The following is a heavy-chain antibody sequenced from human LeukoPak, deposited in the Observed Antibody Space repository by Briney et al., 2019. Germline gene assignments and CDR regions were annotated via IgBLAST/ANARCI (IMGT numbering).Heavy chain of an antibody. CDR2: TYYRSKWYN. V-gene: IGHV6-1*01. Sequence: SQTLSLTCAISGDSVSSNSADWNWIRQSPSRGLEWLGRTYYRSKWYNDYAVSVKSRITINPDTSKNQFSLQLNSVTPEDTAVYYCARGPSRIPVAGRLFLVNYFDSWGRGTLVTVSS. D-gene: IGHD6-19*01. J-gene: IGHJ4*02. CDR3: ARGPSRIPVAGRLFLVNYFDS. CDR1: GDSVSSNSAD.